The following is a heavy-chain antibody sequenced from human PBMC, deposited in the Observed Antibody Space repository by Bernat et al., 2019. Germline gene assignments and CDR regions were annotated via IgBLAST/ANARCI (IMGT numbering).Heavy chain of an antibody. V-gene: IGHV1-18*01. CDR2: ISAYHGNT. D-gene: IGHD1-26*01. CDR3: AGDVEVGGSFESGPRPASFDY. J-gene: IGHJ4*02. CDR1: GYTFTSYG. Sequence: QVQLVQSGAEVKKPGASVKVSCKASGYTFTSYGISWVRQAPGQGPERMGWISAYHGNTNYAQKLQGRVTMTTDSSTSTAYMELRSLRSDGTAVYYCAGDVEVGGSFESGPRPASFDYWGQGTLVTVSS.